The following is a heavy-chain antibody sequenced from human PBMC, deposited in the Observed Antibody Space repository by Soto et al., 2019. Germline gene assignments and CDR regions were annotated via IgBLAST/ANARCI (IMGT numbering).Heavy chain of an antibody. V-gene: IGHV4-59*01. CDR3: ARGLGIAAAGTRWFDFDY. Sequence: SETLSLTCTVSGGSISSYYWSWIRQPPGKGLEWIGYIYYSGSTNYNPSLKSRVTISVDTSKNQFSLKLSSVTAADTAVYYCARGLGIAAAGTRWFDFDYWGQGTLVTVSS. CDR1: GGSISSYY. CDR2: IYYSGST. D-gene: IGHD6-13*01. J-gene: IGHJ4*02.